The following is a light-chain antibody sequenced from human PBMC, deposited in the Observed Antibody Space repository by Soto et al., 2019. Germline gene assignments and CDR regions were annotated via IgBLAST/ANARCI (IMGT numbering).Light chain of an antibody. V-gene: IGLV2-14*01. J-gene: IGLJ2*01. CDR1: SSDVGAYNY. CDR3: TSFTSASTQV. CDR2: DVS. Sequence: QSVLTQPASVSGSPGQSITISCTGTSSDVGAYNYVSWYQQHPGKAPKLMIYDVSNRPSGVSNRFSGSKSGNTASLTISGLQAEDEADYYCTSFTSASTQVFGGGTKLTV.